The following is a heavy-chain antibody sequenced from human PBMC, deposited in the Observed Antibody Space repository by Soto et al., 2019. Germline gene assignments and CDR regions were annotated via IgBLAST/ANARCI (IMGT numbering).Heavy chain of an antibody. CDR2: INTYNGNT. D-gene: IGHD3-16*01. V-gene: IGHV1-18*01. CDR1: GYSFTSYG. Sequence: RASVKVSCKASGYSFTSYGISWVRQAPGQGLEWMGWINTYNGNTNYAQNLQGRVTLTTDTSTSTAYMELTSLRSNDTAIYYCAMVDVYVTPSPQDVWGQGTTVTVSS. J-gene: IGHJ6*02. CDR3: AMVDVYVTPSPQDV.